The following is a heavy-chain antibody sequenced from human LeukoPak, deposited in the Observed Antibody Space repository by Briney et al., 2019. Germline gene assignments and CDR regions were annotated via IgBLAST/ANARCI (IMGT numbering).Heavy chain of an antibody. CDR2: ISDSGNT. CDR3: AKAPVTTCRGAYCYPFDY. CDR1: GFTLSSYA. Sequence: QAGGSLRLSCAASGFTLSSYAMSWVRQAPGKGLEWVSAISDSGNTYHADSVKGRFTISRDSSKNTLFLQMNRLRPDDAAVYYCAKAPVTTCRGAYCYPFDYWGQGTLVTVSS. J-gene: IGHJ4*02. V-gene: IGHV3-23*01. D-gene: IGHD2-21*01.